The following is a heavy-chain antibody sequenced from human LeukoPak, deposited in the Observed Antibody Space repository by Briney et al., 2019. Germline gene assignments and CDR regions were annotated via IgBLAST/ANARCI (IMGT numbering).Heavy chain of an antibody. CDR3: ARDHGDYHYYGMDV. V-gene: IGHV3-23*01. Sequence: GGSLRLSCAASGFTFSSYSMNWVRQAPGKGLEWVAGISGSGGSTNYADSVKGRFTISRDNSKNTLYLQMNSLRAEDTAVYYCARDHGDYHYYGMDVWGQGTTVTVSS. CDR2: ISGSGGST. D-gene: IGHD4-17*01. CDR1: GFTFSSYS. J-gene: IGHJ6*02.